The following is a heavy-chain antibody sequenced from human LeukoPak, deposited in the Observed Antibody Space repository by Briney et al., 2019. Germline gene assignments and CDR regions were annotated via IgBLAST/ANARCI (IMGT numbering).Heavy chain of an antibody. V-gene: IGHV3-30*02. J-gene: IGHJ4*02. CDR2: IRYDGSNK. Sequence: GGSLRLSCAASGFTFSSYSMNWVRQAPGKGLEWVAFIRYDGSNKYYADSVKGRFTISRDNSKNTLYLQMNSLRAEDTAVYYCAKTEDYGDYALFDYWGQGTLVTVSS. CDR3: AKTEDYGDYALFDY. CDR1: GFTFSSYS. D-gene: IGHD4-17*01.